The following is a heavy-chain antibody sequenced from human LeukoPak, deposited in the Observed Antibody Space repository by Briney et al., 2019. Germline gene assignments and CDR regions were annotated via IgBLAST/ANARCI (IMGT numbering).Heavy chain of an antibody. J-gene: IGHJ3*02. V-gene: IGHV1-46*01. Sequence: GASVKVSCKASGYTFTSYYMHWVRQAPGQGLEWMGIINPSGGSTSYAQKFQGRVTMTRDMSTSTVCMELSSLRSEDTAVYYCASSYRLGARGGAFDIWGQGTMVTVSS. D-gene: IGHD1-26*01. CDR3: ASSYRLGARGGAFDI. CDR1: GYTFTSYY. CDR2: INPSGGST.